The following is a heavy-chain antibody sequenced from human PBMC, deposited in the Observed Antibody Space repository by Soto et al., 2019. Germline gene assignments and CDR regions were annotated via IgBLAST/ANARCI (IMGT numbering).Heavy chain of an antibody. CDR1: GGSISSYY. D-gene: IGHD3-22*01. Sequence: QVQLQESGPGLVKPSETLSLTCTVSGGSISSYYWSWIRQPPGKGLEWIGYSYYSGSTNYNPSLKSRVTISVDTSKNQFSLKLSSVTAADTAVYYCARDRGQWLHDYWGQGTLVTVSS. CDR3: ARDRGQWLHDY. CDR2: SYYSGST. J-gene: IGHJ4*02. V-gene: IGHV4-59*01.